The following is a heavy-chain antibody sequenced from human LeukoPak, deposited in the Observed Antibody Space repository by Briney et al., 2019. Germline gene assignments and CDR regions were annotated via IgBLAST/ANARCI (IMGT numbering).Heavy chain of an antibody. D-gene: IGHD1-26*01. CDR2: ISFDGGDK. CDR1: GFTFNTYA. J-gene: IGHJ4*02. V-gene: IGHV3-30-3*01. CDR3: AKVHPSVVGAANY. Sequence: SGGSLRLSCAASGFTFNTYALHWVRQAPGKGLEWVTIISFDGGDKYYADSVKGRFTISRDNSKNTLYLQMNSLRAEDTAVYYCAKVHPSVVGAANYWGQGTLVTVSS.